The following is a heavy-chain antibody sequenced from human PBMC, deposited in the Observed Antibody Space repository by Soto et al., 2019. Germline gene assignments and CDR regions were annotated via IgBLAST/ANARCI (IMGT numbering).Heavy chain of an antibody. CDR1: GFTFSNYE. CDR2: IASAGNT. CDR3: AREGSNSNSDAFDV. V-gene: IGHV3-13*04. Sequence: GGSLRLSCAASGFTFSNYEMHWVRQVSGKGLEWVSAIASAGNTFYSESVQGRFTVSREDAENSLDLQMNSLRAGDTAIYYCAREGSNSNSDAFDVWGQGTMVTVSS. D-gene: IGHD2-2*01. J-gene: IGHJ3*01.